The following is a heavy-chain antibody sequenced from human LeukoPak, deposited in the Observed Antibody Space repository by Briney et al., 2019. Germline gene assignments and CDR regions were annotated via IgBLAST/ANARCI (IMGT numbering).Heavy chain of an antibody. V-gene: IGHV3-21*01. CDR1: GFTFSSYS. J-gene: IGHJ4*02. CDR2: ISSSSSYI. D-gene: IGHD3-9*01. Sequence: GGSLRLSCAASGFTFSSYSMNWVRQAPGKGLEWVSSISSSSSYIYYADSVKGRFTISRDNAKNSLYLQMNSLRAEDTAVYYCARDYDILTDTTGDFDYWGQGTLVTVSS. CDR3: ARDYDILTDTTGDFDY.